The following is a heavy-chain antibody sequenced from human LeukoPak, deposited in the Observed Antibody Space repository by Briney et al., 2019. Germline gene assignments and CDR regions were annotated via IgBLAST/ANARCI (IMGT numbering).Heavy chain of an antibody. J-gene: IGHJ4*02. V-gene: IGHV3-48*04. D-gene: IGHD6-13*01. Sequence: PGGSLRLSCAASGFTFSSYRMSWVRQAPGKGLEWVSYISSSSRTIYYADSVKGRFTISRDNAKNSLYLQMNSLRAEDTAVYYCARHPAGGYSSSWYDYWGQGTLVTVSS. CDR1: GFTFSSYR. CDR3: ARHPAGGYSSSWYDY. CDR2: ISSSSRTI.